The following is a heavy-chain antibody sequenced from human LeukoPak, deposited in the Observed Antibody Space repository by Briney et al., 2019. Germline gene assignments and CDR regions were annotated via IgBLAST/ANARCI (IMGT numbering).Heavy chain of an antibody. CDR3: ARGDDFWSVDHYYMDV. CDR1: GFTFSSYS. CDR2: ISSSSSYI. Sequence: GGSLRLSSAASGFTFSSYSMNWVRQAPGKGLEWVSSISSSSSYIYYADSVKGRFTISRDNAKNSLYLQMNSLRAEDTAVYYCARGDDFWSVDHYYMDVWGKGTTVTVSS. D-gene: IGHD3-3*01. J-gene: IGHJ6*03. V-gene: IGHV3-21*01.